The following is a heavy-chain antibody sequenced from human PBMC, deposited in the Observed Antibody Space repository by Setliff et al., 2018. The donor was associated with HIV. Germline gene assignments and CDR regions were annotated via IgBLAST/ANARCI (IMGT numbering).Heavy chain of an antibody. Sequence: PSETLSLTCSVSGASLQSYYWSWIRQPAGKGLQWIGRIYYVGWSKYNPSLEDRVTMSVDTSNNQFSLSLRSVTAAATAIYYCARSIHGGGSEPFDTWGQGILVTVSS. V-gene: IGHV4-4*07. J-gene: IGHJ5*02. CDR2: IYYVGWS. CDR3: ARSIHGGGSEPFDT. D-gene: IGHD3-10*01. CDR1: GASLQSYY.